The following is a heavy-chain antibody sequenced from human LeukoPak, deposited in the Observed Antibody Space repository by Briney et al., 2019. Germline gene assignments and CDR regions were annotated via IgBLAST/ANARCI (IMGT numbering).Heavy chain of an antibody. CDR1: GGSISSYY. J-gene: IGHJ4*02. V-gene: IGHV4-59*12. D-gene: IGHD3-10*01. CDR2: IYYSGST. CDR3: ARDRLGNYADY. Sequence: SETLSLTCTVSGGSISSYYWSWIRQPPGKGLEWIGYIYYSGSTNYNPSLKSRVTISVDTSKNQFSLKLSSVTAADTAVYYCARDRLGNYADYWGQGTLVTVSS.